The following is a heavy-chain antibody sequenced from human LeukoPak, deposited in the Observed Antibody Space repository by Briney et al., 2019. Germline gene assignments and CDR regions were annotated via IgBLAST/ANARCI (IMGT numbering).Heavy chain of an antibody. CDR2: ISGSGGST. CDR1: GFTFSSYA. V-gene: IGHV3-23*01. D-gene: IGHD6-19*01. J-gene: IGHJ6*03. Sequence: PGGSLRLSCAASGFTFSSYAMSWVRQAPGKGLEWVSAISGSGGSTYYADSVKGRFTISRDNSKNTLYLQMNSLRAEDTAVYYCAKRSGRSSGPLNYMDVWGKGTTVTVSS. CDR3: AKRSGRSSGPLNYMDV.